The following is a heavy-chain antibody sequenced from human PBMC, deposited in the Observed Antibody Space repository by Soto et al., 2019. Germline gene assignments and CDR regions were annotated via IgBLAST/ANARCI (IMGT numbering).Heavy chain of an antibody. D-gene: IGHD3-3*01. V-gene: IGHV3-21*01. J-gene: IGHJ5*02. Sequence: PGGSLRLSCAASGFTFSSYSMNWVRQAPGKGLEWVSSISSSSSYIYYADSVKGRFTISRDNAKNSLYLQMNSLRAEDTAVYYCAGSYYDFWSGYYGMMNWFDPWGQGTLVTVSS. CDR3: AGSYYDFWSGYYGMMNWFDP. CDR1: GFTFSSYS. CDR2: ISSSSSYI.